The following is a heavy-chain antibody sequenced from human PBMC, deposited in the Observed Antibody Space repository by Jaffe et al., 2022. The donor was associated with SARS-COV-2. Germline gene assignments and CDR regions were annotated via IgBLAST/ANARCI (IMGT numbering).Heavy chain of an antibody. CDR1: GFTFSSYA. J-gene: IGHJ5*02. CDR3: AKDPWLDGDYVNWFDP. CDR2: ISGSGGST. V-gene: IGHV3-23*01. Sequence: EVQLLESGGGLVQPGGSLRLSCAASGFTFSSYAMSWVRQAPGKGLEWVSAISGSGGSTYYADSVKGRFTISRDNSKNTLYLQMNSLRAEDTAVYYCAKDPWLDGDYVNWFDPWGQGTLVTVSS. D-gene: IGHD4-17*01.